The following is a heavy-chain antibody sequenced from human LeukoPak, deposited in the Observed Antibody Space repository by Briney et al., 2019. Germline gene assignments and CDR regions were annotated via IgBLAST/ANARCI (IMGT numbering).Heavy chain of an antibody. Sequence: ASVKVSCKASGYTFTGYYMHWVRQAPGQGLEWMGWINPNSGGTNYAQKFQGRVTMTRDTSISTAYMELSRLRSDDTAVYYSARDPMITFGGVIVTTSPFDYWGQGTLVTVSS. CDR3: ARDPMITFGGVIVTTSPFDY. V-gene: IGHV1-2*02. D-gene: IGHD3-16*02. CDR2: INPNSGGT. J-gene: IGHJ4*02. CDR1: GYTFTGYY.